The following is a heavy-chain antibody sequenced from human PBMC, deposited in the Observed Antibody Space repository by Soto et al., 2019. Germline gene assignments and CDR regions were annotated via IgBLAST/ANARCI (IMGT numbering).Heavy chain of an antibody. CDR1: GYTFAAYY. D-gene: IGHD4-17*01. Sequence: GASVKVSCKTSGYTFAAYYIHWIRQAPGRGLEWMGWINPTSGGTVYAQNFQDRVTMTRDTSISTAYMELRRLNSDDTAAYYCARDPDYGDYWGYFFDSWGQGTPVTVSS. CDR2: INPTSGGT. V-gene: IGHV1-2*02. J-gene: IGHJ4*02. CDR3: ARDPDYGDYWGYFFDS.